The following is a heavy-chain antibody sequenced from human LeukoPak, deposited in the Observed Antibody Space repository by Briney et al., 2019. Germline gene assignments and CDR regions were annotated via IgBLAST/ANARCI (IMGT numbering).Heavy chain of an antibody. CDR2: IKPNSGGT. Sequence: ASVKVSCKASGYTFTDYYVHWVRQAPGQGLEWMGWIKPNSGGTNYAQKFQGRVTMTRDTSISTAYMELSRLRSDDTAVYYCARAHITLWFGESYAHDDYWGQGTLVTVSS. CDR3: ARAHITLWFGESYAHDDY. D-gene: IGHD3-10*01. V-gene: IGHV1-2*02. J-gene: IGHJ4*02. CDR1: GYTFTDYY.